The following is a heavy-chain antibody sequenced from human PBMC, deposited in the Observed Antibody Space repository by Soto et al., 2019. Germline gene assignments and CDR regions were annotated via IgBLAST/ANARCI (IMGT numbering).Heavy chain of an antibody. D-gene: IGHD1-1*01. CDR1: GGSISSDY. Sequence: QVQLQESGPGPVKPSETLSLTCTVSGGSISSDYWSWLRQSPGKALEWIGYIYYSGNTKYNPSLESRVTISIDASKNQVSLNLRSVTAADTAVYYCAKQGGKYGIRTFDPWGQGTLVTVSS. CDR2: IYYSGNT. J-gene: IGHJ5*02. V-gene: IGHV4-59*08. CDR3: AKQGGKYGIRTFDP.